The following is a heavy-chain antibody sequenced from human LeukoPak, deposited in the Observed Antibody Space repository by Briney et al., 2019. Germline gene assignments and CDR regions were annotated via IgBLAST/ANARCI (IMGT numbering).Heavy chain of an antibody. J-gene: IGHJ4*02. CDR3: ARVSSYCSSTSCKEPLDY. CDR2: INSDGSST. CDR1: QFTFSNYW. V-gene: IGHV3-74*01. D-gene: IGHD2-2*01. Sequence: GGSLTLSCAASQFTFSNYWMYWVRQAPGKGLVWVSRINSDGSSTDYADSVKGRFTISRDNAKNTLYLQMNGLRAEDTALYYCARVSSYCSSTSCKEPLDYWGQGTLVTVSS.